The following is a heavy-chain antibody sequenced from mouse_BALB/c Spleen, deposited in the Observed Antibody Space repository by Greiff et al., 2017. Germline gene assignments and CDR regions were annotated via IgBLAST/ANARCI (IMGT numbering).Heavy chain of an antibody. CDR2: IYPGDGDT. CDR1: GYTFTSYW. CDR3: ARAGPD. Sequence: QVQLQQSGAELARPGASVKLSCKASGYTFTSYWMQWVKQRPGQGLEWIGAIYPGDGDTRYTQKFKGKATLTADKSSSTAYMQLSSLASEDSAVYYCARAGPDWGQGTTLTVSS. D-gene: IGHD3-1*01. J-gene: IGHJ2*01. V-gene: IGHV1-87*01.